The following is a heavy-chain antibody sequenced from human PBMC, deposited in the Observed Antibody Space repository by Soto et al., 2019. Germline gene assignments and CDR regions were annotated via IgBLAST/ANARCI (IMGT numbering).Heavy chain of an antibody. V-gene: IGHV3-11*06. CDR3: ARDLYYDSSGYGPVGY. Sequence: GGSLRLSCAASGFTFSDYYMSWIRQAPGKGLEWVSYISSSSSYTNYADSVKGRFTISRDNAKNSLYLQMNSLRAEDTAVYYCARDLYYDSSGYGPVGYWGQGTPVTVSS. CDR1: GFTFSDYY. CDR2: ISSSSSYT. D-gene: IGHD3-22*01. J-gene: IGHJ4*02.